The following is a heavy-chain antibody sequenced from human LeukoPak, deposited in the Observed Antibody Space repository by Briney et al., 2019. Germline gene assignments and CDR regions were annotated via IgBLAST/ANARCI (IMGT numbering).Heavy chain of an antibody. CDR3: ARASSSSWLISGLDY. D-gene: IGHD6-13*01. V-gene: IGHV6-1*01. CDR2: TYYRSKWYT. Sequence: SQTLSLTCAISGDSVSANNAAWNWIRQSPSRGLEWLGRTYYRSKWYTAYAVSVKSRITINSDTSKNQFSLQLNSVTPEDTAVYYCARASSSSWLISGLDYWGQGTLVTVSS. CDR1: GDSVSANNAA. J-gene: IGHJ4*02.